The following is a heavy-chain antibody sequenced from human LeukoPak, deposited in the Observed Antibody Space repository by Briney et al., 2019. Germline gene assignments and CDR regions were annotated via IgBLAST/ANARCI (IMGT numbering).Heavy chain of an antibody. CDR2: IKQDGSEK. CDR3: ARHYTYYYDSSGYYYFDY. Sequence: HPGGSLRLSCSASGFTFSSYAMHWVRQAPGKGLEWVANIKQDGSEKYYVDSVKGRFTISRDNAKNSLYLQMNSLRAEDTAVYYCARHYTYYYDSSGYYYFDYWGQGTLVTVSS. V-gene: IGHV3-7*03. J-gene: IGHJ4*02. D-gene: IGHD3-22*01. CDR1: GFTFSSYA.